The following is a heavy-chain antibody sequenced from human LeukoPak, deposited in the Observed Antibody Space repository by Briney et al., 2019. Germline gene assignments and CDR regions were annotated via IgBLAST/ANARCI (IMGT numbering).Heavy chain of an antibody. J-gene: IGHJ3*02. Sequence: GGSLRLSCAASGFTFSSYSMNWVRQAPGKGLEWVSSISSSSSYIYYADSVKGRFTISRDNAKNSLYLQMNSLRAEDTAVYYCARAHYVWGSYRYYDAFDIWGQGTMVTVSP. V-gene: IGHV3-21*01. CDR1: GFTFSSYS. CDR3: ARAHYVWGSYRYYDAFDI. D-gene: IGHD3-16*02. CDR2: ISSSSSYI.